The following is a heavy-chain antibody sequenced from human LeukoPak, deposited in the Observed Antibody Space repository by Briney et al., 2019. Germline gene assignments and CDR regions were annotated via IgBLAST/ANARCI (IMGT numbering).Heavy chain of an antibody. CDR2: SSWDADK. CDR3: AHLCGYGSGEGAFDI. D-gene: IGHD3-10*01. J-gene: IGHJ3*02. Sequence: SGPTLVKPTQTLTLTCTFSGFSLSTSGVGVGWVRQPPGKALEWLALSSWDADKRYSPPLKSRLTITKDTSKNQVVLTMTNMDPVDTATYYCAHLCGYGSGEGAFDIWGQGTMVTVSS. CDR1: GFSLSTSGVG. V-gene: IGHV2-5*02.